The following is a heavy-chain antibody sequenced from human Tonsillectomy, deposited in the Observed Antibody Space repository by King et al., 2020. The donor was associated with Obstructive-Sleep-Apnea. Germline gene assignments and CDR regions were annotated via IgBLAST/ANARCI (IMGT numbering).Heavy chain of an antibody. CDR1: GGSISSYY. J-gene: IGHJ5*02. Sequence: VQLQESGPGLVKPSETLSLTCTVSGGSISSYYWSWIRQPPGKGLEWIGYIYYSGSTNYNPSLKSRVTISVDTSKNQFSLKLSSVTAADTAVYYCARQATEYCGGDCYSNWFDPWGQGTLVTVSS. CDR3: ARQATEYCGGDCYSNWFDP. CDR2: IYYSGST. V-gene: IGHV4-59*08. D-gene: IGHD2-21*02.